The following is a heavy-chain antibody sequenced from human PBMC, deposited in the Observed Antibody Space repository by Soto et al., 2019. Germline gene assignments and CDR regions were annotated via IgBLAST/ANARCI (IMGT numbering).Heavy chain of an antibody. V-gene: IGHV3-13*01. J-gene: IGHJ6*02. CDR3: TRKTPPTGMEV. D-gene: IGHD3-9*01. Sequence: EVQLVESGGGLVQPGGSLRLSCAASGFTLSSYDIHWVRQATGEGLAWVSGIGSGGDTHYADSVKGRFIISREDGKNSLYLQMNNLRVGDTAFYYCTRKTPPTGMEVWGQGATVTVSS. CDR2: IGSGGDT. CDR1: GFTLSSYD.